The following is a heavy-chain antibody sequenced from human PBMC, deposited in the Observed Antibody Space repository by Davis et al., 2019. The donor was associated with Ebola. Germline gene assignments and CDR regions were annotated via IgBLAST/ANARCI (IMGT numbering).Heavy chain of an antibody. CDR2: IYHSGNT. J-gene: IGHJ4*02. D-gene: IGHD1-26*01. CDR3: ARDTGVGATAGLDY. Sequence: MPGGSLRLSCTVSGGSMNSVYWNWIRQSPGKGPEWIGDIYHSGNTNSNPSLKSRVTISIDTSKNQFSLKLNSVTAADTAVYYCARDTGVGATAGLDYWGQGTLVTVSS. CDR1: GGSMNSVY. V-gene: IGHV4-59*01.